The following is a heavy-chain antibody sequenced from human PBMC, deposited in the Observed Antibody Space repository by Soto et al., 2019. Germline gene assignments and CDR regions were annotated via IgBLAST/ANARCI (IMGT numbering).Heavy chain of an antibody. J-gene: IGHJ4*02. Sequence: WSLRLSCAASGFTFSSYWMHWVRQAPGKGLVWVSRINSDGSSTSYADSVKGRFTISRDNAKNTLYLQMNSLRAEDTAVYYCVRTSLVVAAATREDYWGQGTLVTVSS. CDR2: INSDGSST. CDR3: VRTSLVVAAATREDY. D-gene: IGHD2-15*01. V-gene: IGHV3-74*01. CDR1: GFTFSSYW.